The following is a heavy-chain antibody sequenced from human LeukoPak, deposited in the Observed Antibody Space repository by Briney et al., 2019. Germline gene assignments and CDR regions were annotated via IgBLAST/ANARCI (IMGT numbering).Heavy chain of an antibody. CDR3: ARDNYDFWSGYHIPNWFDP. CDR1: GGTFSSYA. J-gene: IGHJ5*02. Sequence: SVKVSCKASGGTFSSYAISWVRQAPGQGLEWMGGIIPIFGTANYAQKFQGRVTITTDESTSTAYMELSSLRSEDTAVYYCARDNYDFWSGYHIPNWFDPWGQGTLVTVSS. CDR2: IIPIFGTA. D-gene: IGHD3-3*01. V-gene: IGHV1-69*05.